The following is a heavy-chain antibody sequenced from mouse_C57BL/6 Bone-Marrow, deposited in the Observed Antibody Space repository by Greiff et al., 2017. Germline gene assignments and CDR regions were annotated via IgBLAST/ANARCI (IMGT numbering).Heavy chain of an antibody. V-gene: IGHV1-82*01. Sequence: QVQLQQSGPELVKPGASVKISCKASGYAFSSSWMNWVKQRPGKGLEWIGRIYPGDGDTNYNGKFKGKATLTADKSSSTAYMQLSSLTSKDSAVYFCASRETGTGFDYWGQGTTLTVSS. CDR2: IYPGDGDT. CDR1: GYAFSSSW. D-gene: IGHD4-1*01. CDR3: ASRETGTGFDY. J-gene: IGHJ2*01.